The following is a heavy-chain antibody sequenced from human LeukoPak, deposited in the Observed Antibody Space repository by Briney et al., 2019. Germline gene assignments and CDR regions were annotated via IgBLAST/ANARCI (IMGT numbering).Heavy chain of an antibody. D-gene: IGHD6-6*01. V-gene: IGHV1-8*01. Sequence: ASVKVSRKASGYTFTSYDIKWVLQATGQGLEWMGRMNPNSGNTGYAQKFQGRVTMTRNTSISTAYMELSSLTSEDTAVYYCAREEAARGLSVYWGQGTLVTVSS. CDR1: GYTFTSYD. CDR3: AREEAARGLSVY. J-gene: IGHJ4*02. CDR2: MNPNSGNT.